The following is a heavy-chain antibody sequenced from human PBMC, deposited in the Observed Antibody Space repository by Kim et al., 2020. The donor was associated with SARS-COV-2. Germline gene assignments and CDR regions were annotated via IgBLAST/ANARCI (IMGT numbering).Heavy chain of an antibody. D-gene: IGHD3-3*01. Sequence: SETLSLTCAVYGGSFSGYYWSWIRQPPGKGLEWIGEINHSGITNYNPSLKSRVTISVDTSKNQFSLKLSSVTAADTAVYYCARERAPTIFGVVINYYGMDVWGQGTTVTVSS. CDR3: ARERAPTIFGVVINYYGMDV. V-gene: IGHV4-34*01. J-gene: IGHJ6*02. CDR2: INHSGIT. CDR1: GGSFSGYY.